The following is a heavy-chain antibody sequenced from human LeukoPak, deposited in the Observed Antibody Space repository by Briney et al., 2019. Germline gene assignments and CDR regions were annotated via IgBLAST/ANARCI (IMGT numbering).Heavy chain of an antibody. V-gene: IGHV3-30*02. Sequence: GGSLRLSCVASGFTFNTYGMHWVRQAPGKGLEWVAFIRYDGSNKYFADSVKGRFTISRDNSKNTLYLQMNSLRAEDTAVYHCASVSASFDYWGQGTLVTVSS. D-gene: IGHD5/OR15-5a*01. CDR3: ASVSASFDY. CDR2: IRYDGSNK. J-gene: IGHJ4*02. CDR1: GFTFNTYG.